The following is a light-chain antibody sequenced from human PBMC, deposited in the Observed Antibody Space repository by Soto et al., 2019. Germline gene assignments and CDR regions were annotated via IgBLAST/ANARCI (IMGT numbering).Light chain of an antibody. CDR3: QQYDSAFRYT. CDR1: QSVNGNY. J-gene: IGKJ2*01. V-gene: IGKV3-20*01. CDR2: GAS. Sequence: EIVLTQSPGTLSLSPVERATLSCRASQSVNGNYLTWYQQKPGQAPRPLIYGASSRATGIPDRFSGSGSGTDFTVTISRLEPEDFALDYCQQYDSAFRYTFRQGTKLEIK.